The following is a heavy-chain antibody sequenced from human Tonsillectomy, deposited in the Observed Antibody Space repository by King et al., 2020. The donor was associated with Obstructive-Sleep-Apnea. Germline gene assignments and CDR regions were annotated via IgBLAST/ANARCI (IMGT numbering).Heavy chain of an antibody. V-gene: IGHV3-48*01. Sequence: VQLVESGGGLVQPGGSLRLSCAASGFTFSTYSMNLVRQAPGKGLEWVSYISSSTNTIYYADSVKGRFTISRDNAKNSLFLQMNSLRAEDTAMYYCARYCSSTSCYGNYYYGMDVWGRGTTVTVSS. CDR2: ISSSTNTI. D-gene: IGHD2-2*01. J-gene: IGHJ6*02. CDR3: ARYCSSTSCYGNYYYGMDV. CDR1: GFTFSTYS.